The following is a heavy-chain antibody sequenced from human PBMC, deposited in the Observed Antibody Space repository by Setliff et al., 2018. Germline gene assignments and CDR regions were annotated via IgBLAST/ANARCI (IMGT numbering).Heavy chain of an antibody. CDR3: ARQAISGPDAFDI. J-gene: IGHJ3*02. CDR1: GYTFTNYW. CDR2: IYPGDSDT. V-gene: IGHV5-51*01. D-gene: IGHD3-3*01. Sequence: GESLKISCRGVGYTFTNYWIGWVRQMPGKGLEWMGIIYPGDSDTRYSPSFQGQVTISADKSISIAYLQWSSLKASDTAMYYCARQAISGPDAFDIWGQGTLVTVSS.